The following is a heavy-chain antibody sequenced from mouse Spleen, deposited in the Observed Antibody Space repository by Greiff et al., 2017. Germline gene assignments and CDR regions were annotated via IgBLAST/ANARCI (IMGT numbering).Heavy chain of an antibody. CDR2: INPYNGAT. CDR3: AGQLNWYFDV. D-gene: IGHD6-1*01. Sequence: VQLKQSGPELVKPGASVKISCKASGYSFTGYYMHWVKQSHVKSLEWIGRINPYNGATSYNQNFKDKASLTVDKSSSTAYMELHSLTSEDSAVYYCAGQLNWYFDVWGAGTTVTVSS. J-gene: IGHJ1*01. CDR1: GYSFTGYY. V-gene: IGHV1-31*01.